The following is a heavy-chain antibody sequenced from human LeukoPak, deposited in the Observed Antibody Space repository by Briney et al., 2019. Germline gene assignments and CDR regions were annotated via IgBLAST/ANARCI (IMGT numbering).Heavy chain of an antibody. J-gene: IGHJ4*02. CDR1: GGSLSTHH. CDR3: ARGYDSSAYYPFNY. CDR2: ISDSGST. Sequence: PSETLSLTCVVSGGSLSTHHWSWIRQSPGRGLEWIGYISDSGSTNYNPSLKSRVTISVDTSKNQFSLMLSSVTAADTAVCYCARGYDSSAYYPFNYWGQGTLVTVSS. V-gene: IGHV4-59*11. D-gene: IGHD3-22*01.